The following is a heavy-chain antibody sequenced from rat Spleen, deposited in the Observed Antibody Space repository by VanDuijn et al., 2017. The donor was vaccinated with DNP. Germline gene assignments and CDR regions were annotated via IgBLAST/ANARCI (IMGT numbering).Heavy chain of an antibody. J-gene: IGHJ4*01. CDR1: GFTFSDYY. Sequence: EVQLVESGGGLVQPGRSLRLSCAASGFTFSDYYMAWVRQAPTKGLEWVAYITYDGGSTYYRDSVKGRFTISRDNAKSTLYLQMDSLRSEETATYYCTRHVSTTAGNYGMDAWGQGSSVTVSS. V-gene: IGHV5-20*01. D-gene: IGHD1-2*01. CDR2: ITYDGGST. CDR3: TRHVSTTAGNYGMDA.